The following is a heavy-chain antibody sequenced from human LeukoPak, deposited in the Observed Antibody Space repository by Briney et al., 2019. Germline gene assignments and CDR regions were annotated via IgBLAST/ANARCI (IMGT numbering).Heavy chain of an antibody. V-gene: IGHV3-20*04. CDR2: INWNGGST. J-gene: IGHJ6*03. CDR1: GFTFDDYV. Sequence: SGGSLRLSCAASGFTFDDYVMSWVRQAPGKGLDWVSGINWNGGSTGYADSVKGRFTISRDNAKNSLYLQMNSLRAEDTALYYCASGGWDSGSYYRPYYMDVWGKGTTVTVSS. CDR3: ASGGWDSGSYYRPYYMDV. D-gene: IGHD1-26*01.